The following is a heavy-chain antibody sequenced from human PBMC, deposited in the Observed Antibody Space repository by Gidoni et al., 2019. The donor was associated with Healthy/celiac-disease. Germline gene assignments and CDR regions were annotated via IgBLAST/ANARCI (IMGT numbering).Heavy chain of an antibody. CDR3: ARDLGSSGWYEDNWFDP. CDR2: IYYSGST. J-gene: IGHJ5*02. D-gene: IGHD6-19*01. Sequence: QVQLQESGPGLVKPSETLYLTCTVSGGTISSYYWSWIRQPPGKGLEWIGYIYYSGSTNYNPSLKSRVTISVDTSKNQFSLKLSSVTAADTAVYYCARDLGSSGWYEDNWFDPWGQGTLVTVSS. V-gene: IGHV4-59*01. CDR1: GGTISSYY.